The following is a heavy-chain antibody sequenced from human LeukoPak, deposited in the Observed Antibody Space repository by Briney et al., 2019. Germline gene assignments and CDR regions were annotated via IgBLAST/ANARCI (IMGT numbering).Heavy chain of an antibody. CDR3: ARHPTKNSGSFPRAFDI. V-gene: IGHV4-59*08. D-gene: IGHD1-26*01. Sequence: SETLSLTCTVSGGSISSYYWSWIRQPPGKGLEWIGYIYYSGSTNYNPSLKSRVTISVDTSKNQFSLKLSSVTAADTAVYYCARHPTKNSGSFPRAFDIWGQGTMVTVSS. J-gene: IGHJ3*02. CDR2: IYYSGST. CDR1: GGSISSYY.